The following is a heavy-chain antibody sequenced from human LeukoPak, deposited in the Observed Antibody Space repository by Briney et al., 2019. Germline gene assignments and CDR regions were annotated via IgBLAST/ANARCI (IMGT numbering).Heavy chain of an antibody. D-gene: IGHD3-10*01. CDR1: GGSISSYY. Sequence: SETLSLTCTVSGGSISSYYWSWIRQPAGKGLEWIGRIYTSGSTNYNPSLKSRVTMSVDTSKNQFSLKLSSVTAADTAVYYCARDLMRGSYYHDAFDIWGQGTMVTVSS. V-gene: IGHV4-4*07. CDR2: IYTSGST. CDR3: ARDLMRGSYYHDAFDI. J-gene: IGHJ3*02.